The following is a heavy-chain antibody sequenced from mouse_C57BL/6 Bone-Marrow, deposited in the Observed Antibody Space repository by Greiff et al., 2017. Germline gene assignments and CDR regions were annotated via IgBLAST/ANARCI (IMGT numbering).Heavy chain of an antibody. D-gene: IGHD1-1*01. J-gene: IGHJ2*01. CDR2: IDPENGDT. CDR3: TTGVAHFDY. Sequence: EVQLQQSGAELVRPGASVKLSCTASGFNIKDDYMHWVKQRPEQGLEWIGWIDPENGDTEYASKFQGKATITADTPSNTAYLQLSSLTSEDTAVYYCTTGVAHFDYWGQGTTLTVSS. V-gene: IGHV14-4*01. CDR1: GFNIKDDY.